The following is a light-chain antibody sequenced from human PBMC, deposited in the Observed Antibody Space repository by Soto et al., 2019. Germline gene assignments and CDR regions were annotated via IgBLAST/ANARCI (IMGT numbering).Light chain of an antibody. CDR2: DVS. V-gene: IGLV2-14*01. J-gene: IGLJ1*01. CDR1: SSDVGAYNY. CDR3: SSYTSATTYV. Sequence: QSALTQPASVSGSPGQSITISCTGTSSDVGAYNYDSWYQQYPGEAPKVIIYDVSHRPAGVSNCFSGSKSGNTASLTISGLQTQDEADYYCSSYTSATTYVFGTGTKLTVL.